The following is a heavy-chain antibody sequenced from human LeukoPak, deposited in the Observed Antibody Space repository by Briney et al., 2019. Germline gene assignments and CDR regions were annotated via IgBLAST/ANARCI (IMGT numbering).Heavy chain of an antibody. Sequence: GGSLRLSCAASGFTFSSYSMNWVRQAPGKGLEWVSYISSSSSTIYYADSVKGRFTISRDNAKNSLYLQMNSLRAEDTAVYYCARDRRGITGTTGDYWGQGTLVTVSS. CDR2: ISSSSSTI. CDR1: GFTFSSYS. D-gene: IGHD1-7*01. V-gene: IGHV3-48*01. J-gene: IGHJ4*02. CDR3: ARDRRGITGTTGDY.